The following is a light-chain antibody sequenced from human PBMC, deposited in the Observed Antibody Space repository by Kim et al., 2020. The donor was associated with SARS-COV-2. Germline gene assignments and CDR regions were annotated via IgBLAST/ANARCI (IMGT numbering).Light chain of an antibody. CDR1: QSVDSF. Sequence: SPGERATLSCRASQSVDSFLVWYQQKPGQAPRLLIYDASNRATGIPARFSGSGFGTDFTLTISSLEPEDFAVYYCQQRKIWPPLTFGGGTKVDIK. CDR2: DAS. J-gene: IGKJ4*01. CDR3: QQRKIWPPLT. V-gene: IGKV3-11*01.